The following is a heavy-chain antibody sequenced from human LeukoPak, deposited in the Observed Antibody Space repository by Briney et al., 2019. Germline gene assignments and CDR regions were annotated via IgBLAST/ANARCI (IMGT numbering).Heavy chain of an antibody. CDR3: AEDPASPRYGYELHY. Sequence: GGSLRLSCAASGFTFDDYAMHWVRQAPGKGLEWVSLISGDGGSTYYADSVKGRFTISRDNSKNSLYLQMNSLRTEDTALYYCAEDPASPRYGYELHYWGQGTLVTVSS. CDR2: ISGDGGST. CDR1: GFTFDDYA. V-gene: IGHV3-43*02. D-gene: IGHD5-18*01. J-gene: IGHJ4*02.